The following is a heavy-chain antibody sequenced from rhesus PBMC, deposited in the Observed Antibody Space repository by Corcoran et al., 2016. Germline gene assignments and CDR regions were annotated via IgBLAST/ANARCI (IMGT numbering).Heavy chain of an antibody. CDR1: GGSVSSSNW. V-gene: IGHV4-65*01. D-gene: IGHD6-31*01. J-gene: IGHJ2*01. Sequence: QVQLQESGPGLVKPSETLSLTCAVSGGSVSSSNWWSWFRQPPGKGLEWNEYISGNSGSTYYNPSLKSRGTSSTDTSKNQFSLKLSSVTATDTAVYYCARAAAGNWYFDLWGPGTPITISS. CDR3: ARAAAGNWYFDL. CDR2: ISGNSGST.